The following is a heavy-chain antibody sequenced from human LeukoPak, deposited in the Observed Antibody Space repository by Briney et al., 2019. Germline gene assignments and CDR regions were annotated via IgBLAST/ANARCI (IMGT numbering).Heavy chain of an antibody. V-gene: IGHV1-69*13. CDR3: ARLDHLDP. D-gene: IGHD3/OR15-3a*01. CDR1: GYTFTSSG. CDR2: IIPIFGTA. Sequence: ASVTVSCKASGYTFTSSGISWVRQAPGQGVEWVGGIIPIFGTANSAQKLQGRVTITADESTSTAYMELSSLRSEDTAVYYGARLDHLDPWGQGTLVTVSS. J-gene: IGHJ5*02.